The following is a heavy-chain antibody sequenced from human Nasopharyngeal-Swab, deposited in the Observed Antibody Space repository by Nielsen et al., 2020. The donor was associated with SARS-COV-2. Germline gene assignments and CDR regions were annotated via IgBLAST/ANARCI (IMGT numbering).Heavy chain of an antibody. V-gene: IGHV1-46*01. Sequence: ASVKVSCKESGYTFTNHFMHWVRQAPGKGLEWMGMINHSGGSTGYAQNFQGRVTVNRDTSTSTVCMEMSSLSSEDTAVYYCARGYSYGLAYWGQGTLVTVSP. J-gene: IGHJ4*02. CDR3: ARGYSYGLAY. CDR2: INHSGGST. D-gene: IGHD5-18*01. CDR1: GYTFTNHF.